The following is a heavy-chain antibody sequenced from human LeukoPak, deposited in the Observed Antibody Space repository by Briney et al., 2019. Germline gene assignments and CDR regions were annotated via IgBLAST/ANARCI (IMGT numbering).Heavy chain of an antibody. CDR3: ARPDSSGWYYFDY. V-gene: IGHV1-2*02. D-gene: IGHD6-19*01. CDR1: GYTFTGYY. CDR2: INPNSGGT. Sequence: ASVKVSCKASGYTFTGYYMHWVRQAPGQGLEWMGWINPNSGGTNYAQKFQGRVTMTRDTSISTAYMELSRLRSDDTAVYYCARPDSSGWYYFDYWGQGTLVTVSS. J-gene: IGHJ4*02.